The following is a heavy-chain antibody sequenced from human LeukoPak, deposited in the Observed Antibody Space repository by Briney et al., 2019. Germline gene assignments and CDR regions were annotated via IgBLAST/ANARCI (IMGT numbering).Heavy chain of an antibody. CDR3: ARDQTGITVAATGWFDP. Sequence: GGSLRLSCAASGFTFSDYYMSWIRQAPGRGREWVSYISNSGTTRYYADSVKGRFTISRDNAKNSLYLQMNSLRAEDTAVYYCARDQTGITVAATGWFDPWGQGTLVTVSS. CDR2: ISNSGTTR. CDR1: GFTFSDYY. J-gene: IGHJ5*02. V-gene: IGHV3-11*04. D-gene: IGHD6-19*01.